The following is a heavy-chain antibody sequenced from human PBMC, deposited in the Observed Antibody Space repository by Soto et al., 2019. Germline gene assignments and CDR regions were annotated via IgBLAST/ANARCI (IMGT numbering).Heavy chain of an antibody. CDR2: ISGSGGST. CDR3: TADQFVSDSNHIGGIAY. Sequence: PGGSLRLSCAASGFTFSSYAMCWVRQAPGKGLEWVSPISGSGGSTYYADAVKGRFTTARDNGRHTLLLQMSSLRVDDTAVYYCTADQFVSDSNHIGGIAYWGQGTLVTVSS. J-gene: IGHJ4*02. CDR1: GFTFSSYA. V-gene: IGHV3-23*01. D-gene: IGHD6-13*01.